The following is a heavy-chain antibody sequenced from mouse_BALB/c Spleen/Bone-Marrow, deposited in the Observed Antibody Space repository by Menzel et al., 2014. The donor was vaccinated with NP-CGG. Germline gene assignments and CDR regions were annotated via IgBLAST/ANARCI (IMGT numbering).Heavy chain of an antibody. D-gene: IGHD2-4*01. CDR1: GFTFSTYA. CDR3: AGPPYYEHDGWN. V-gene: IGHV5-9-3*01. CDR2: ISSGGTYI. J-gene: IGHJ2*01. Sequence: EVQRVESGGGLVKPGGSLKLSCAAPGFTFSTYAMSWIRQTPEKRLEWVATISSGGTYIYYPDSVKGRFAISRDNAKNTLYLQMSSLRSEDTAMYYCAGPPYYEHDGWNWGQGTTLTVSS.